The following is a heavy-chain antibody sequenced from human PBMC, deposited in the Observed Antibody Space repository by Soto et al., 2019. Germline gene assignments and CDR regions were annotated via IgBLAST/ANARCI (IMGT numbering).Heavy chain of an antibody. CDR1: GFTFSDYY. D-gene: IGHD3-22*01. V-gene: IGHV3-11*01. CDR2: ISAGGGSTI. J-gene: IGHJ4*02. Sequence: PGGSLRLSCAASGFTFSDYYMSWIRRAPGKGLEWVSYISAGGGSTIYYADSVKGRFTISRDNAKNSLYLQMNSLRAEDTAVYYCARQRGYYDSSGLDYWGQGALVTVSS. CDR3: ARQRGYYDSSGLDY.